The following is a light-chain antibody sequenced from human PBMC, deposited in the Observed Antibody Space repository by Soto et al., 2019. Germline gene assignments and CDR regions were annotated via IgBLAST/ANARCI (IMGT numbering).Light chain of an antibody. V-gene: IGKV1-5*01. CDR2: DAS. CDR1: RSISRW. CDR3: QQFNSFPVT. J-gene: IGKJ2*01. Sequence: DIQMTQSPSTLSASVGDRVTITCRASRSISRWLAWYQQIPGKVPKLLMYDASSLTSGVPSRFSGSGSGTDFTLTISSLQPDDFATYYCQQFNSFPVTFGQGTKVEIK.